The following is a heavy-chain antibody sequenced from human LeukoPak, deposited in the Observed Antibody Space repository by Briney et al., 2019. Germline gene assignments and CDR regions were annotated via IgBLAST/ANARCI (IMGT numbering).Heavy chain of an antibody. CDR2: IRDSGGST. J-gene: IGHJ4*02. V-gene: IGHV3-23*01. CDR3: AKVSASYYVDYFDY. Sequence: GGSLRLSCAASGFTFSRYAMSWVRQAPGKGLEWVSGIRDSGGSTFYADSVKGRFTISRDNSKNTLYLQMNSLRDEDTAIYYCAKVSASYYVDYFDYWGQGTLVTVSS. CDR1: GFTFSRYA. D-gene: IGHD1-26*01.